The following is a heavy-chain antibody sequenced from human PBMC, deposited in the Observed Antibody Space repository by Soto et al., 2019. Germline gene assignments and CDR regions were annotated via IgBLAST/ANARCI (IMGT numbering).Heavy chain of an antibody. D-gene: IGHD2-2*01. V-gene: IGHV4-61*01. CDR1: GGSVSSGSYY. Sequence: QVQLQESGPGLVKPSETLSLTCTVSGGSVSSGSYYWSWIRQPPGKGLEWIGYIYYSGSTNYNPXXXGPXXXSVDTSKTQSXXKXSXXPAADTAVYYCASGLVLVPAATGGTPDYYYYGMDVWGQGTTVTVSS. J-gene: IGHJ6*02. CDR3: ASGLVLVPAATGGTPDYYYYGMDV. CDR2: IYYSGST.